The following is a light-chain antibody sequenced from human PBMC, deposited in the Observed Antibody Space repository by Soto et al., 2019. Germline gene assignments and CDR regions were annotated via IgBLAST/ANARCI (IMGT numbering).Light chain of an antibody. V-gene: IGLV2-11*01. CDR3: CSYAGNNVV. CDR1: SRDVGIYNY. CDR2: DVT. J-gene: IGLJ2*01. Sequence: QSALTQPRSVSGSPGQSVTVSCTGTSRDVGIYNYVSWYQQRPGTAPKVMIYDVTKRPSGVPDRFSGSKSANTASLTISGLQADDEADYYCCSYAGNNVVFGGGTKVTVL.